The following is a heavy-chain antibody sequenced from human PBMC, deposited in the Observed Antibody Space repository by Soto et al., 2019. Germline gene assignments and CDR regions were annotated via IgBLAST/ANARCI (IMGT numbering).Heavy chain of an antibody. J-gene: IGHJ6*02. CDR2: IHYSGSV. Sequence: QVQLQESGPGLVRPSQTLSLTCTVSGGSISSDHYHWTWIRQTPGKGLEWIGYIHYSGSVYYIPSLQSRVTMSVDTSKNLFSLKLSSVTAADTAVYFCVREDDGGDRDYYGLDVWGQGTTVTVSS. CDR3: VREDDGGDRDYYGLDV. V-gene: IGHV4-30-4*01. D-gene: IGHD4-17*01. CDR1: GGSISSDHYH.